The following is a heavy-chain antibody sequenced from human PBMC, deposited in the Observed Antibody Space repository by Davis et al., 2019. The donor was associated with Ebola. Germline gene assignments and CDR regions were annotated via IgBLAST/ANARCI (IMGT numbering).Heavy chain of an antibody. J-gene: IGHJ3*02. V-gene: IGHV1-2*02. D-gene: IGHD2/OR15-2a*01. Sequence: ASVKVSCKASGYTFSDYYMHWVRQAPGQGPEWMGWINPNSGGTNYAQKFQGRVTMARGTSITTAYMELRSLRSDDTAVYYCARTIALDQPTFRIWGQGTMVIVSS. CDR1: GYTFSDYY. CDR2: INPNSGGT. CDR3: ARTIALDQPTFRI.